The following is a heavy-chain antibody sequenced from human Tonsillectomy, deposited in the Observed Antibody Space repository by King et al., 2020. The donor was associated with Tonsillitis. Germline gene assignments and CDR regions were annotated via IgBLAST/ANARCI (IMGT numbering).Heavy chain of an antibody. D-gene: IGHD3-10*01. CDR3: AREGRLGHYYYYYYMDV. CDR1: GGSISSGTYY. Sequence: QLQESGPGLVKPSQTLSLTCTVSGGSISSGTYYWNWIRQPAGKRLEWIWRIYTSGNTNYNPSLKSRVTISVDTSKNQFSLQLSSVTAADTAVYYCAREGRLGHYYYYYYMDVWGKGTTVTVSS. J-gene: IGHJ6*03. V-gene: IGHV4-61*02. CDR2: IYTSGNT.